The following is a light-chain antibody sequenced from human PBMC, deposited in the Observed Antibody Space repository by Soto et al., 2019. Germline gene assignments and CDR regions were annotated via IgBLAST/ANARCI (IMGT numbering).Light chain of an antibody. J-gene: IGLJ2*01. CDR2: GSS. CDR1: SSNIGAGYD. V-gene: IGLV1-40*01. Sequence: QSVLTQPPSVSGAPGQGVAISCTGDSSNIGAGYDVHWYHQLPGTAPKLLIYGSSNRPSGVPDRFSGSKSGTSASLAITGLQAEDEGEYYCQSYDSSLSGVVFGGGTKVTVL. CDR3: QSYDSSLSGVV.